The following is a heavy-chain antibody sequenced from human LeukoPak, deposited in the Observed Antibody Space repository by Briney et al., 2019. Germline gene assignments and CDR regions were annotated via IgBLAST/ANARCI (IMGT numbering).Heavy chain of an antibody. CDR2: INPNSGGT. Sequence: ASVKVSCKACGYTFTGYYMHWVRQAPGQGLESMGRINPNSGGTNYAQEFQGRVTMTRDTSISTAYMELSRLRSDDTAVFYCATDYGGTNFDYWGQGTLVTVFS. V-gene: IGHV1-2*06. J-gene: IGHJ4*02. CDR3: ATDYGGTNFDY. CDR1: GYTFTGYY. D-gene: IGHD4-23*01.